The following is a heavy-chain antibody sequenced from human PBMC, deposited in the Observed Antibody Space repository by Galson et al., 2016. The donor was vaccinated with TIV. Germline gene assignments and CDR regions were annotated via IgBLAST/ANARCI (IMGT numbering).Heavy chain of an antibody. CDR1: GDSITRGDYF. CDR3: ARARRVARVVVPATGAAIEY. D-gene: IGHD3-3*01. CDR2: TSSNGDT. J-gene: IGHJ4*02. V-gene: IGHV4-30-4*01. Sequence: TLSLTCAVSGDSITRGDYFWTWIRQPPGKGLEWIGHTSSNGDTYYKSSLRGRLFISLDTSKNLFSLNLTSVTAADTAVYYCARARRVARVVVPATGAAIEYWGQGTLVSVS.